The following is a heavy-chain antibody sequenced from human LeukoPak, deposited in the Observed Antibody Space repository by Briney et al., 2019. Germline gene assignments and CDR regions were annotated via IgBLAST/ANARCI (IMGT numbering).Heavy chain of an antibody. CDR2: ISSSGSTI. CDR3: ARGGSSWSVHYYYMDV. Sequence: GGSLRLSCAASGFTFSSYEMNWVRQAPGKGLEWVSYISSSGSTIYYADSVKGRFTISRDNAKNSLYLQMNSLRAEDTAVYYCARGGSSWSVHYYYMDVWGKGTTVTISS. D-gene: IGHD6-13*01. V-gene: IGHV3-48*03. CDR1: GFTFSSYE. J-gene: IGHJ6*03.